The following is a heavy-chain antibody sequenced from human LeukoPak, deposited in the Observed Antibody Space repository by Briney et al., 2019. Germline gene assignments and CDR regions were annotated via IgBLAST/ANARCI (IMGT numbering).Heavy chain of an antibody. V-gene: IGHV4-59*12. CDR2: IYYSGST. CDR3: ARAYTIFGVVTRYYFDY. J-gene: IGHJ4*02. D-gene: IGHD3-3*01. CDR1: GGSISSYY. Sequence: PSETLSLTCTVSGGSISSYYWSWIRQAPGKGLEWIGSIYYSGSTYYNPSLKSRVTISVDTSKNQFSLKLSSVTAADTAVYYCARAYTIFGVVTRYYFDYWGQGTLVTVSS.